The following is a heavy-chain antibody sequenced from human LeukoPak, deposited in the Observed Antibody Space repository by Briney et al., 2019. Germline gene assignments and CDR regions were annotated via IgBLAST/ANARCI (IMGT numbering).Heavy chain of an antibody. J-gene: IGHJ4*02. CDR1: GFTFSSYA. CDR2: ISGSGGST. V-gene: IGHV3-23*01. CDR3: AKDLGAVVRGAGDY. D-gene: IGHD3-10*01. Sequence: PGGSLRLSCAASGFTFSSYAMTWVRQAPGRGLEWVSAISGSGGSTCYSDSVKGRFTISRDNSKNTLYLQMNSLRAEDTAVYYCAKDLGAVVRGAGDYWGQGTLVTVSS.